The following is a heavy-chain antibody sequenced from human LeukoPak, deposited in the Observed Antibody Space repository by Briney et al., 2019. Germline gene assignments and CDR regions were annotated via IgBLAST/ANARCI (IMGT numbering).Heavy chain of an antibody. CDR1: GGSISSYY. V-gene: IGHV4-59*01. CDR2: IYYSGST. J-gene: IGHJ5*02. D-gene: IGHD2-15*01. CDR3: ARVIVVAARRFDP. Sequence: PSETLSLTCTVSGGSISSYYWSWIRQPPGKGLEWIGYIYYSGSTNYNPSLKSRVTISVDTSKNQFSLKLRSVTAADTAVYYCARVIVVAARRFDPWGQGTLVTVSS.